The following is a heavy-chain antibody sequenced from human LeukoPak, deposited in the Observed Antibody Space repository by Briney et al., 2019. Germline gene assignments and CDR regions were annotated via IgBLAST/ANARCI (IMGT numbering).Heavy chain of an antibody. CDR1: GYTFTSYD. CDR2: MNPNSGNT. V-gene: IGHV1-8*01. Sequence: GASVKVSCKASGYTFTSYDINWVRQATGQGLEWMGWMNPNSGNTGCAQKFQGRVTMTRNTSISTAYMELSSLRSEDTAVYYCARLEVGYYYYYYGMDVWGQGTTVTVSS. J-gene: IGHJ6*02. CDR3: ARLEVGYYYYYYGMDV. D-gene: IGHD1-1*01.